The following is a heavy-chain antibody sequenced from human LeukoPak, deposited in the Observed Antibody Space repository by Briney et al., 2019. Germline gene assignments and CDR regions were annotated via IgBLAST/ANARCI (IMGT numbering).Heavy chain of an antibody. CDR3: ARRRYFDL. CDR2: INHSGST. J-gene: IGHJ2*01. V-gene: IGHV4-34*01. CDR1: GGSFSGYY. Sequence: SETLSLTCAVYGGSFSGYYWSWIRQPPGKGLEWIGQINHSGSTNYNPSLKSRVTISVDTSKNQFSLKLSSVTAADTAVYYCARRRYFDLWGRGTLVTVSS.